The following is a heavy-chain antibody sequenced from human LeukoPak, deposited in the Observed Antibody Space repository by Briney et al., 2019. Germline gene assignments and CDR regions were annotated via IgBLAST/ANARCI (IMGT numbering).Heavy chain of an antibody. J-gene: IGHJ4*02. CDR2: ISSSSSTI. CDR3: ARGAYYYED. CDR1: GSTFSSHS. D-gene: IGHD3-22*01. V-gene: IGHV3-48*01. Sequence: GGSLRLSCAASGSTFSSHSMNWVRQAPGKGLEWVSYISSSSSTIYYADSVKGRFTVSRDNAKNSLYLQMNSLRAEDTAVYYCARGAYYYEDWGQGTLVTVSS.